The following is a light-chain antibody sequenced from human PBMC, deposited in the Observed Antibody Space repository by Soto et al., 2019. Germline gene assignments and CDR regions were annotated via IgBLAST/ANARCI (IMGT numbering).Light chain of an antibody. CDR1: ETVAKNY. CDR3: QHYDTAPLS. CDR2: GAS. V-gene: IGKV3-20*01. J-gene: IGKJ4*01. Sequence: EIVLTQFPGTLSLSPGKSATLSCRASETVAKNYVAWFQKKPGQAPKLVLHGASTRATDIPDRFSGRGSGTDFTLSVSRLEPEDFAVYYCQHYDTAPLSFGGGTRVEI.